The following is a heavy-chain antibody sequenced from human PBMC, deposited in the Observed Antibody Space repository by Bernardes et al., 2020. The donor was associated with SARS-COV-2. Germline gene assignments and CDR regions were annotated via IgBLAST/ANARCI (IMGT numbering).Heavy chain of an antibody. V-gene: IGHV3-30*18. CDR2: ISYDEINK. CDR1: GFIFSTYG. CDR3: AKDRAGYGDYGMEV. Sequence: GWSLRLSCAASGFIFSTYGMHWVRQAPGKGLEWVAAISYDEINKYYVDSVKGRLTISRDNSKNALYMQMNSLRTEDTAVYYCAKDRAGYGDYGMEVWGQGTTVTVSS. D-gene: IGHD4-17*01. J-gene: IGHJ6*02.